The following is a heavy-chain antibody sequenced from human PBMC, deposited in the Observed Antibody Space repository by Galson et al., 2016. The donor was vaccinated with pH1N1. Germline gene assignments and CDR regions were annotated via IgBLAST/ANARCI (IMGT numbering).Heavy chain of an antibody. Sequence: SLRLSCAASGFTFSSYAMSWVRQAPGKGLEWVSAISGSGGSTYYADSVKGRFTISRDNSKSTVYLQMNSLRSEDTAVYYCAKDCGLGGDHDHWGQGTLVTVSS. CDR1: GFTFSSYA. CDR2: ISGSGGST. D-gene: IGHD3-16*01. V-gene: IGHV3-23*01. J-gene: IGHJ4*02. CDR3: AKDCGLGGDHDH.